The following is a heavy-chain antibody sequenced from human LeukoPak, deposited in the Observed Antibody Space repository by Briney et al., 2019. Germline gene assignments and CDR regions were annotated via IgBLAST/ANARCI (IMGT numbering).Heavy chain of an antibody. CDR1: GYTFTSYY. CDR2: INPSGGST. V-gene: IGHV1-46*01. J-gene: IGHJ3*02. Sequence: ASVKVSCKASGYTFTSYYMHWVRQAPGQGLEWMGIINPSGGSTSYAQKFQGRVTMTRDTSTSTVYMELSSLRSEDTAVYYCASPSVAGTWFLIWGQGTMVTVSS. CDR3: ASPSVAGTWFLI. D-gene: IGHD6-19*01.